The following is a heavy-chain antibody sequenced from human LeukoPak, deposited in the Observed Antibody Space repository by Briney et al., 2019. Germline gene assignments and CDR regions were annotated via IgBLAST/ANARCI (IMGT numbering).Heavy chain of an antibody. CDR3: ARHGYIYGPFDY. V-gene: IGHV4-61*02. J-gene: IGHJ4*02. Sequence: PSQTLSLTCTVSGGSISSGSYYWSWIRQPAGKGLEWIGRIYTSGSTNYNPSLKSRVTISVDTSKNQFSLKLSSVTAADTAVYHCARHGYIYGPFDYWGQGTLVTVSS. CDR1: GGSISSGSYY. D-gene: IGHD5-18*01. CDR2: IYTSGST.